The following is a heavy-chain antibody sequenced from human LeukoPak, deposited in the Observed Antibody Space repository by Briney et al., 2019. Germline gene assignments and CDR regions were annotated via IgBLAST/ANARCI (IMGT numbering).Heavy chain of an antibody. D-gene: IGHD1-1*01. Sequence: GGSLRLSCAASGFTFSSYDMSWVRQAPARGLEWVSSLRGDGSTFYADSVKGRFTLSRDESRNTVYFQLNSLRVEDTAVYYCAKASWVSNGDAVLWGQGTLVTVFS. CDR1: GFTFSSYD. J-gene: IGHJ4*02. CDR3: AKASWVSNGDAVL. CDR2: LRGDGST. V-gene: IGHV3-23*01.